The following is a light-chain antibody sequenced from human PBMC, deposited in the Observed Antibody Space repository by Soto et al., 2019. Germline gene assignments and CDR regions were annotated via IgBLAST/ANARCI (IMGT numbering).Light chain of an antibody. V-gene: IGKV1-6*01. J-gene: IGKJ2*01. Sequence: AIQMTQSPSSLSASVGDRVTINCRASQGIRNALGWYQQTPGKAPTLLIYAASSLHSGVPSRFSGSESVTDFTRPISILQPEDLAAYYCLQSYIYPRTLCHGTKRESK. CDR2: AAS. CDR1: QGIRNA. CDR3: LQSYIYPRT.